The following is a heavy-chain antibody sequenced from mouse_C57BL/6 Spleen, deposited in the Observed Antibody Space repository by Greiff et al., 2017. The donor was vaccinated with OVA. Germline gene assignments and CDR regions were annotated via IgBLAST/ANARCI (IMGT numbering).Heavy chain of an antibody. V-gene: IGHV3-6*01. CDR1: GYSITSGYY. Sequence: EVQVVESGPGLVKPSQSLSLTCSVTGYSITSGYYWNWLRQFPGNKLEWMGYISYDGSNNYNPSLKNRISITRDTSKNQFFLKLNSVTTEDTATYYCARDLGYYGSSLPYAMDYWGQGTSVTVSS. J-gene: IGHJ4*01. D-gene: IGHD1-1*01. CDR2: ISYDGSN. CDR3: ARDLGYYGSSLPYAMDY.